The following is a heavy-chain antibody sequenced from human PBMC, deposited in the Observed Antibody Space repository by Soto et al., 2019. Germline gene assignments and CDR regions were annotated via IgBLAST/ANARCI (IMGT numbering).Heavy chain of an antibody. CDR2: IIPIFGTA. CDR3: ARAVPRYYYDSSGYYFFDY. Sequence: SVKISCKASGGTFSSYAISWVRQAPGQGLEWMGGIIPIFGTANYAQKFQGRVTTTADKSTSTAYMELSSLRSEDTAVYYCARAVPRYYYDSSGYYFFDYWGQGTLVTVSS. V-gene: IGHV1-69*06. D-gene: IGHD3-22*01. J-gene: IGHJ4*02. CDR1: GGTFSSYA.